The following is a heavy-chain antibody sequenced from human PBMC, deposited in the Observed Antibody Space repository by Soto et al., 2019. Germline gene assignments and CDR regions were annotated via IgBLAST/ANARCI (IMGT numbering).Heavy chain of an antibody. J-gene: IGHJ6*02. CDR2: IWYDGSNK. CDR1: GFTFSSYG. CDR3: ARDSIVVVPAGFYYYGMDV. D-gene: IGHD2-2*01. V-gene: IGHV3-33*01. Sequence: QVQLVESGGGVVQPGRSLRLSCAASGFTFSSYGMHWVRQAPGKGLERVAVIWYDGSNKYYADSVKGRFTISRDNSKNTLYLQMNSLRAEDTAVYYCARDSIVVVPAGFYYYGMDVWGQGTTVTVSS.